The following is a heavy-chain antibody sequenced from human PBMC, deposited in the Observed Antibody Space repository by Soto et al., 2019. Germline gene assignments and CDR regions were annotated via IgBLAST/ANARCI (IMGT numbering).Heavy chain of an antibody. CDR1: GYTFTSYY. D-gene: IGHD1-7*01. Sequence: SVQVSGKGSGYTFTSYYMHWVRQAHGQGLEWMGIINPSGGSTSYAQKFQGRVTMTRDTSTSTVYMELSSLTPQDTALYYWARQSLQLLYYYSAMDGWGHGNTITFAS. CDR3: ARQSLQLLYYYSAMDG. J-gene: IGHJ6*02. V-gene: IGHV1-46*01. CDR2: INPSGGST.